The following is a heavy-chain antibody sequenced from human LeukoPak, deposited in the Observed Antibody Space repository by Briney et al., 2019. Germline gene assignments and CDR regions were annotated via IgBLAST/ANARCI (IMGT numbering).Heavy chain of an antibody. V-gene: IGHV3-23*01. CDR2: IGDNT. Sequence: GGSLSLSCAASGFTFSSYAMSWVRQSPGKGRECVSTIGDNTYYADPVKRRVTLSRDNSKNTLYLQMNSLRAEDTAVYYCAKDPYYYDTSGYNGDYWGQGTLVTVSS. D-gene: IGHD3-22*01. CDR1: GFTFSSYA. CDR3: AKDPYYYDTSGYNGDY. J-gene: IGHJ4*02.